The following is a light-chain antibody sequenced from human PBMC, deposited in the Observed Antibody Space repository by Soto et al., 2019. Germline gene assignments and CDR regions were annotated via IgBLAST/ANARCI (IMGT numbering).Light chain of an antibody. J-gene: IGLJ2*01. CDR3: GTWDSSVSDVI. Sequence: QSVLTQPPSVSAAPGQKVTISCSGSSSNIGNNYVSWYQQLPGTAPKLLIYDNNKRPSGIPDRFSGSKSGTSATLGITGLQTGDEADYYCGTWDSSVSDVIFGGGTQLTVL. CDR2: DNN. V-gene: IGLV1-51*01. CDR1: SSNIGNNY.